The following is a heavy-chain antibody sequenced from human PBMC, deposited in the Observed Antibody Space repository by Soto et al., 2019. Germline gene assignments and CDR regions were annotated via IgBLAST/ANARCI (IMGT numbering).Heavy chain of an antibody. V-gene: IGHV3-23*01. Sequence: GETLSLSCDVSGVTLRNYAMSWICQAPPTGLEWVSLISANDVGTYYAESVKTRFTISTDQSRNTVYLQMNSLRADDTAIYYCAKAKNDYNWDNRHPFDYWGQGTLVTVSS. CDR3: AKAKNDYNWDNRHPFDY. CDR2: ISANDVGT. D-gene: IGHD1-20*01. CDR1: GVTLRNYA. J-gene: IGHJ4*02.